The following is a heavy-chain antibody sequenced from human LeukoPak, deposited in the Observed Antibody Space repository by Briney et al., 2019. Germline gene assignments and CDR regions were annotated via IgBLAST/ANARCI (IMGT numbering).Heavy chain of an antibody. Sequence: GGSLRLSCAASGFTFSSYWMSWVRQAPGXXLEWVANIKQDGSEKYYVDSVKGRFSISRDNSKNTLYLQMNSLRAEDTAVYYCARHGYGDYGGDAFDIWGQGTMVTVSS. CDR2: IKQDGSEK. J-gene: IGHJ3*02. CDR1: GFTFSSYW. CDR3: ARHGYGDYGGDAFDI. V-gene: IGHV3-7*03. D-gene: IGHD4-17*01.